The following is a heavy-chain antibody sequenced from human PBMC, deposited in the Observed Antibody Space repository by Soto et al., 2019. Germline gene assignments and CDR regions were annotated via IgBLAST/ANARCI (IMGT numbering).Heavy chain of an antibody. J-gene: IGHJ2*01. CDR3: ARSLNVLRYFDWIRYWYFDL. CDR2: ISSSGSTI. D-gene: IGHD3-9*01. Sequence: PGGPLRLSCAASGFTFSDYYMTWIRQAPGKGLEWVSYISSSGSTIYYADSVKGRFTISRDNAKNSLYLQMNSLRAEDTAVYYSARSLNVLRYFDWIRYWYFDLWGRGTLVTVSS. V-gene: IGHV3-11*01. CDR1: GFTFSDYY.